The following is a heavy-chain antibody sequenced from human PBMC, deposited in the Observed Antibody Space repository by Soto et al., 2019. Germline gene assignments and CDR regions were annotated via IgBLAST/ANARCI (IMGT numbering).Heavy chain of an antibody. J-gene: IGHJ4*02. CDR1: GFTFSSVA. D-gene: IGHD1-1*01. CDR2: ITDSGGST. CDR3: AKLYWNPRYFDY. Sequence: EVQLLESGGGLLQPGGYLRLSCAASGFTFSSVAMAWVRQAPGKGLEWVSSITDSGGSTDYADSVKGRFTISRDNSRNTLHLQMNSLRADDTAVYYCAKLYWNPRYFDYWGQGTRVTISS. V-gene: IGHV3-23*01.